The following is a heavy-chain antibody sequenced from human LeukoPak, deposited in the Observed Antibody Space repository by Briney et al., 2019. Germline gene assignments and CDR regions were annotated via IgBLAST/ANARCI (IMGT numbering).Heavy chain of an antibody. CDR3: ARDYGGNSVPDY. V-gene: IGHV3-30-3*01. D-gene: IGHD4-23*01. J-gene: IGHJ4*02. CDR2: ISYDGSNK. Sequence: GGSLRLSCAASGFTFSSYAMPWVRQAPGKGLEWVAVISYDGSNKYYADSVKGRFTISRDNSKNTLYLQMNSLRAEDTAVYYCARDYGGNSVPDYWGQGTLVTVSS. CDR1: GFTFSSYA.